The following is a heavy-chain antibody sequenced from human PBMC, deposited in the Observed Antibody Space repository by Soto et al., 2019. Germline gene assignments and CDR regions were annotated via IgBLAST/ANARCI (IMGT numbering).Heavy chain of an antibody. CDR1: GFTFSIYA. V-gene: IGHV3-23*01. CDR2: ISGSGDYT. Sequence: GSLRLSCAASGFTFSIYAMSWVRQAPGKGLEWVSAISGSGDYTYYADSVKGRFAISRDNSKNTLYLQRNSLRAEDMAVYYCAKVLKAGAGKYDDWGQGTLVTVSS. D-gene: IGHD6-19*01. CDR3: AKVLKAGAGKYDD. J-gene: IGHJ4*02.